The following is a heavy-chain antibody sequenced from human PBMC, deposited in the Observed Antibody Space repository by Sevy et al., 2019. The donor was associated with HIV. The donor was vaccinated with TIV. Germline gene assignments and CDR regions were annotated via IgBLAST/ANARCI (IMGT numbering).Heavy chain of an antibody. V-gene: IGHV1-2*06. CDR2: INPNRGGT. CDR1: GYTFTGYY. CDR3: AREALRRGFRESEDYYYGMDV. D-gene: IGHD3-10*01. Sequence: GESLKISCKASGYTFTGYYMHWVRQAPGQGLEWMGRINPNRGGTNYAQKFQGRVTMTRDTSISTAYMELSRLRSDDTAVYYCAREALRRGFRESEDYYYGMDVWGQGTTVTVSS. J-gene: IGHJ6*02.